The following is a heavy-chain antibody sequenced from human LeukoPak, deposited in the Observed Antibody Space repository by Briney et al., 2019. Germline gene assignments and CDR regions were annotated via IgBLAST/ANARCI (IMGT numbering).Heavy chain of an antibody. CDR1: GYTFTNYY. V-gene: IGHV1-46*01. J-gene: IGHJ3*02. CDR2: INPGGDNT. Sequence: ASVKVSCKASGYTFTNYYIHWGRQAPGQGLEWMGLINPGGDNTDYAQNFQGRVTMTRDTSTSTVYMGLSSLRSEDTAVYYCARIRDGYNDAYDIWGQGTMVTVSS. CDR3: ARIRDGYNDAYDI. D-gene: IGHD5-24*01.